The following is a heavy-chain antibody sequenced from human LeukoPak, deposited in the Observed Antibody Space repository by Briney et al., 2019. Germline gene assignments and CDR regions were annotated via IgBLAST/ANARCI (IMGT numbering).Heavy chain of an antibody. CDR2: INGDGSST. CDR1: GFTFSSYW. Sequence: PGGSLRLSCAASGFTFSSYWMHWVRQAPGKGLVWVSRINGDGSSTSYADSVKGRFSISRDNTRNTVYMQMNSLRAEDTAVYYCARAADSGCDFKLYYWGQGTLVTVSS. CDR3: ARAADSGCDFKLYY. V-gene: IGHV3-74*01. D-gene: IGHD5-12*01. J-gene: IGHJ4*02.